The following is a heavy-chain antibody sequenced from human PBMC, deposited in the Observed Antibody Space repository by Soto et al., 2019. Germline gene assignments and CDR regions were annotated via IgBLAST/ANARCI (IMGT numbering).Heavy chain of an antibody. CDR1: GGSISSGGYS. V-gene: IGHV4-30-2*01. CDR2: IYHSGST. D-gene: IGHD4-17*01. Sequence: QLQLQESGSGLVKPSQTLSLTCAVSGGSISSGGYSWSWIRQPPGKGLEWIGYIYHSGSTYYNPSLKSRVTISVDRSKNQCALKLSSVTAADTAVYYCARMNDYGDYAFRWVDYWGQGTLVTVSS. J-gene: IGHJ4*02. CDR3: ARMNDYGDYAFRWVDY.